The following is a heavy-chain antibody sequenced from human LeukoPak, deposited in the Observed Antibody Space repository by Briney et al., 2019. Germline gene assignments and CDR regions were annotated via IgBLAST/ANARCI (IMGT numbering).Heavy chain of an antibody. CDR1: GYTLTELS. J-gene: IGHJ4*02. CDR3: ATVCDSSGFYWCRDY. CDR2: FDPEDGET. V-gene: IGHV1-24*01. Sequence: RAASVKVSCKVSGYTLTELSMHWVRQAPGKGLEWMGGFDPEDGETIYAQKFQGRVTMTEDTSTDTAYMELSSLRSEDTAVYYCATVCDSSGFYWCRDYWGQGTLVTVSS. D-gene: IGHD3-22*01.